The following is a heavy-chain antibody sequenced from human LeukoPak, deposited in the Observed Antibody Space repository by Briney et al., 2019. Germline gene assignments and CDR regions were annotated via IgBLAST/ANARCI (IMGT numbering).Heavy chain of an antibody. CDR1: GGTFSSYA. CDR2: IIPIFGTA. J-gene: IGHJ3*02. D-gene: IGHD3-22*01. V-gene: IGHV1-69*05. CDR3: ARERYYDSSGYYLDAFDI. Sequence: SVKVSCKASGGTFSSYAISWVRQAPGQGLEWMGGIIPIFGTANYAQKFQGRVTITTDESTSTAYMELSSLRSEDMAVYYCARERYYDSSGYYLDAFDIWGQGTMVTVSS.